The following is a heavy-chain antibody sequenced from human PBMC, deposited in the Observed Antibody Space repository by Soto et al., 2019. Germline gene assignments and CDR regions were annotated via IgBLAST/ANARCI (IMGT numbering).Heavy chain of an antibody. CDR3: ARGSDIVVVPAAGPYNWFDP. CDR2: IIPIFGTA. V-gene: IGHV1-69*01. CDR1: GGTFSSYA. Sequence: QVELVQSGAEAKKPGSSVKVSCKASGGTFSSYAISWVRQARGQGLEWMGGIIPIFGTANYAQKFQGRVTITADESTSTAYMELSSLRSEDTAVYYYARGSDIVVVPAAGPYNWFDPWGQGTPVTVSS. D-gene: IGHD2-2*01. J-gene: IGHJ5*02.